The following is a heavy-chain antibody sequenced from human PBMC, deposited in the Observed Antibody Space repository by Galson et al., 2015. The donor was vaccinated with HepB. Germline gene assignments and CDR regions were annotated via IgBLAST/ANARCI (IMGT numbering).Heavy chain of an antibody. J-gene: IGHJ5*02. Sequence: SVKVSCKASGGTFSSYSASWVRLAPGQGLEWMGGIIPILNISNYAQKFQGRVTITADKSTSTAFMELSSLRSDDTAIYYCATDGNPWFKKLAGWFDPWGQGTLVTVSS. D-gene: IGHD3-10*01. CDR3: ATDGNPWFKKLAGWFDP. CDR1: GGTFSSYS. CDR2: IIPILNIS. V-gene: IGHV1-69*10.